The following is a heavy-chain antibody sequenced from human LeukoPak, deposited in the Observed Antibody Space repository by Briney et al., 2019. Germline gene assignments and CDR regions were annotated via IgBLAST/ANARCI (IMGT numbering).Heavy chain of an antibody. Sequence: ASGKVSCKASGHTFTNFGISWVRQAPGQGLEWMGWISADSGSTDYSQKFQGRLTITTDTSTSTAYMELRSLTSDDTAVYYCARQRGATWWDLLDHWGQGTLVTVSS. CDR3: ARQRGATWWDLLDH. J-gene: IGHJ4*02. CDR2: ISADSGST. CDR1: GHTFTNFG. D-gene: IGHD1-26*01. V-gene: IGHV1-18*01.